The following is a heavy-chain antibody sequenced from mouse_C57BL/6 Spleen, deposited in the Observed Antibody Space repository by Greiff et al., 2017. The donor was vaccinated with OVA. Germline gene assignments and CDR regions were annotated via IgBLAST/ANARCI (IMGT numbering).Heavy chain of an antibody. D-gene: IGHD1-1*01. V-gene: IGHV10-1*01. J-gene: IGHJ2*01. Sequence: EVQVVESGGGLVQPKGSLKLSCAASGFSFNTYSMNWVRQAPGKGLEWVARIRSKSNNNETYYADSVKARFTISKDNSESMLYRQMNNLKTEDKAMYCYVRHRGKDYDFDYWGQGTTLTVSS. CDR1: GFSFNTYS. CDR2: IRSKSNNNET. CDR3: VRHRGKDYDFDY.